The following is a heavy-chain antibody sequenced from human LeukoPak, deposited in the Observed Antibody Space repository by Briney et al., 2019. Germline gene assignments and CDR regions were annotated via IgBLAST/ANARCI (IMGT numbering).Heavy chain of an antibody. Sequence: ASETLSLTCTVSGGSISSYYWSWIRQPPGKGLEWIGYIYNSGSTNYNSSLKGRVTISADTSKNQFSLKLSSVTAADTAVYYCARARGATIFQSAFDIWGQGTMVTVSS. J-gene: IGHJ3*02. V-gene: IGHV4-59*01. D-gene: IGHD5-24*01. CDR2: IYNSGST. CDR3: ARARGATIFQSAFDI. CDR1: GGSISSYY.